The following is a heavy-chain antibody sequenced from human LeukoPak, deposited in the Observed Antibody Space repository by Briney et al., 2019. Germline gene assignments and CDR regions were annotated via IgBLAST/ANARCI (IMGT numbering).Heavy chain of an antibody. D-gene: IGHD3-10*01. V-gene: IGHV3-23*01. CDR1: GFTFSNYA. J-gene: IGHJ4*02. Sequence: PGGSLRLSCSASGFTFSNYAMSWVPQAPGKGLEWVSGIGGSGASTYYTDSVKGRFTISRDNSKNTLYLQMNSLRAEDTAIYYCAKDRYVSLIRGVIDYWGQGTPVAVSS. CDR3: AKDRYVSLIRGVIDY. CDR2: IGGSGAST.